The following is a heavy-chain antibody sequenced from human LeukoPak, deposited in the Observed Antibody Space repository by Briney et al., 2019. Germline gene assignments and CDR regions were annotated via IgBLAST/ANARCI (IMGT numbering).Heavy chain of an antibody. V-gene: IGHV3-23*01. CDR3: ARYYYGSGSYCDY. J-gene: IGHJ4*02. D-gene: IGHD3-10*01. CDR1: GFTFSSYA. Sequence: GGSLRLSCAASGFTFSSYAMSWVRQAPGKGLEWVSAITGSGGSTYHVDSVKGRFTISRDNSKNTLYLQMNNLRAEDTAVYYWARYYYGSGSYCDYWGQGTLVTVSS. CDR2: ITGSGGST.